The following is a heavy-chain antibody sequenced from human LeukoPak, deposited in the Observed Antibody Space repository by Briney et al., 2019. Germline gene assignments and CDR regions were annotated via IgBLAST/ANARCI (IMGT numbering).Heavy chain of an antibody. D-gene: IGHD1-1*01. CDR3: ARVPDYRGYDLYFDY. V-gene: IGHV3-7*04. Sequence: GGSLRLSCAASGFTFSSYWMSWVRQAPGKGLEWVANIKQDGSEKYYVDSVKGRFTISRDNAKNSLYLQMNSLRAEDTAVYYCARVPDYRGYDLYFDYWGQGTLVTVSS. CDR1: GFTFSSYW. J-gene: IGHJ4*02. CDR2: IKQDGSEK.